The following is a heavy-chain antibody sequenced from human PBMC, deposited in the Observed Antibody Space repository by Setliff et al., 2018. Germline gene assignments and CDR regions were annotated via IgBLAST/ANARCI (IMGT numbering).Heavy chain of an antibody. CDR1: GGSISSYY. CDR3: ARSYYNFWSGYYRVNWFDP. CDR2: IYTSGST. V-gene: IGHV4-4*07. Sequence: SETLSLTCTVSGGSISSYYWSWIRQPAGKGLEWIGRIYTSGSTNYNPSLKSRVTMSVDTSKNQFSVKLSSVTAADTAVYYCARSYYNFWSGYYRVNWFDPWGQGTLVTVSS. J-gene: IGHJ5*02. D-gene: IGHD3-3*01.